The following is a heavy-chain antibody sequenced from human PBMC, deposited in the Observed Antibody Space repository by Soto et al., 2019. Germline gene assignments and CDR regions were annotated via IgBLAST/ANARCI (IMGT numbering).Heavy chain of an antibody. D-gene: IGHD3-3*01. CDR2: ISAYNGNT. J-gene: IGHJ4*02. Sequence: QVQLVQSGAEVKKPGASVKVSCKASGYTFTSYGISWVRQAPGQGLEWMGWISAYNGNTNYAQKLQGRVTMTTDTSTSTAYMELRSLRSDDTAVYYCARDLLYDFWSSSRYYFDYWGQGTLVTVSS. V-gene: IGHV1-18*01. CDR3: ARDLLYDFWSSSRYYFDY. CDR1: GYTFTSYG.